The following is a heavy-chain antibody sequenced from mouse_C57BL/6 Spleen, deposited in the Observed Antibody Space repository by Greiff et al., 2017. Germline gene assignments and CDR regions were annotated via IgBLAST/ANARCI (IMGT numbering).Heavy chain of an antibody. D-gene: IGHD1-1*01. CDR2: IDPSDSYT. CDR1: GYTFTSYW. Sequence: QVQLQQPGAELVRPGTSVKLSCKASGYTFTSYWMHWVKQRPGQGLEWIGVIDPSDSYTNYNQKFKGKATLTVDTSSSTAYMQLSSLTSEDSAVYDCARETTVVATDFDDWGQGTTLTVSS. J-gene: IGHJ2*01. CDR3: ARETTVVATDFDD. V-gene: IGHV1-59*01.